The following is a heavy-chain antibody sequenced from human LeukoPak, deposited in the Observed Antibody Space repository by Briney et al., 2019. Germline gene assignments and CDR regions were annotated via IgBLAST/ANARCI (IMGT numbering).Heavy chain of an antibody. CDR3: AKEFASGYQDY. V-gene: IGHV3-30*18. CDR2: VSYDGNTK. Sequence: GGSLRLSCAASGFTFSSYGMHWVRQAPGQGLEWVVVVSYDGNTKYYADSVKGRITISRDNSKNTLYLQMNSLRAEDTAVYYCAKEFASGYQDYWGQGTLVTVSS. D-gene: IGHD3-3*01. CDR1: GFTFSSYG. J-gene: IGHJ4*02.